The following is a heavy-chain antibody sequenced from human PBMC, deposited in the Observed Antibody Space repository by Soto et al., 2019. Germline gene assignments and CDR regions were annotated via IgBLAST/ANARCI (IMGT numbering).Heavy chain of an antibody. V-gene: IGHV1-8*01. CDR3: ARDYGVPGENYYYYGMDV. J-gene: IGHJ6*02. D-gene: IGHD4-17*01. Sequence: ASVKVSCKASGYTFTSYDINWVRQATGQGLEWMGWMNPNSGNTGYAQKFQGRVTMTRNTSISTAYMELSSLRSEDTAVYYCARDYGVPGENYYYYGMDVWRQGTTVTVSS. CDR1: GYTFTSYD. CDR2: MNPNSGNT.